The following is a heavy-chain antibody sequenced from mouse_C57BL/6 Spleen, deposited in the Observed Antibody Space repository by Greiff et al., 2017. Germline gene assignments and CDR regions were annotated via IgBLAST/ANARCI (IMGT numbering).Heavy chain of an antibody. V-gene: IGHV3-6*01. Sequence: EVQLVESGPGLVKPSQSLSLTCSVTGYSITSGYYWNWIRQFPGNKLEWMGYISYDGSNNYNPSLKNRISITRDTSKNQFFLKLNSVTTEDTATYYCARGNYYGSSYDYAMDYWGQGTSVTVSS. D-gene: IGHD1-1*01. J-gene: IGHJ4*01. CDR1: GYSITSGYY. CDR3: ARGNYYGSSYDYAMDY. CDR2: ISYDGSN.